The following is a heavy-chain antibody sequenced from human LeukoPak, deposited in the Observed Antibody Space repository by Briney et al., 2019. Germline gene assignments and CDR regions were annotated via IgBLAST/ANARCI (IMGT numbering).Heavy chain of an antibody. J-gene: IGHJ6*03. D-gene: IGHD3-10*01. Sequence: PSETLSLTCTVSGGSISSGSYYWSWIRQPAGKGLEWIGRIYTSGSTNYNPSLKSRVTISVGTSKNQFSLKLSSVTAADTAVYYCARDLSLGSGYYYYMDVWGKGTTVTISS. CDR2: IYTSGST. CDR3: ARDLSLGSGYYYYMDV. V-gene: IGHV4-61*02. CDR1: GGSISSGSYY.